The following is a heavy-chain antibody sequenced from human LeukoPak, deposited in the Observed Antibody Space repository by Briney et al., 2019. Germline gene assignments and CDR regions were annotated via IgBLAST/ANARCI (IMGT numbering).Heavy chain of an antibody. Sequence: GGSLRLSCAASGFTFSSYSMNWVRQAPGKGLEWVSSISSSSSYIYYADSVKGRFTISRDNAKNSLYLQMNSLRAEDTAVYYCARVVVVVPAAHDIEYFQHWGQGTLVTVSS. D-gene: IGHD2-2*01. CDR3: ARVVVVVPAAHDIEYFQH. CDR1: GFTFSSYS. V-gene: IGHV3-21*04. J-gene: IGHJ1*01. CDR2: ISSSSSYI.